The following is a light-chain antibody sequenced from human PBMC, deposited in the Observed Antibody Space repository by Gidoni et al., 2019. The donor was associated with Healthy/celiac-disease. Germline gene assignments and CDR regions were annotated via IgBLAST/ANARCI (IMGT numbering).Light chain of an antibody. CDR2: DAY. J-gene: IGKJ5*01. V-gene: IGKV1-33*01. Sequence: IQMTQSPSSLSASVGDRVTITCQASQDISTYLNWYQQKPGKAPKLLIYDAYSLETGVPSRFSGSGSGTDFTFTISSLQPEDIATYYCQQYDNLPITFGQGTRLEIK. CDR1: QDISTY. CDR3: QQYDNLPIT.